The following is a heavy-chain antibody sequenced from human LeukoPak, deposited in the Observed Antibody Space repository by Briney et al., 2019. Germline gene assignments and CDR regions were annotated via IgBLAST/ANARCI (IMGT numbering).Heavy chain of an antibody. CDR3: AKLVGAEYYFDY. CDR1: GFTFSSYG. D-gene: IGHD2/OR15-2a*01. V-gene: IGHV3-30*18. CDR2: ISYDGSNK. Sequence: GGSLRLSCAASGFTFSSYGMHGLRQAPDKGLEWGAVISYDGSNKYYADSERGRFTISRDNSKNTLYLQMNSLRAVDTAGYYCAKLVGAEYYFDYWGQGTLVSVSS. J-gene: IGHJ4*02.